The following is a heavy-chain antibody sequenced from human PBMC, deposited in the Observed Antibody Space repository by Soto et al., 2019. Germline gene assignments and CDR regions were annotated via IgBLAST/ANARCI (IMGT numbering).Heavy chain of an antibody. CDR3: AREDAARIERWFDA. CDR2: IYSSGST. Sequence: QVQLQESGPRLVKPSQTLSLSCAVSGGSIISASYSWNWIRQSPGRGLEWIGHIYSSGSTYYNPSLKRRVSIAVDTSNNQVSLKLTSVTAADTAVYFCAREDAARIERWFDAWGQGILVSVSS. D-gene: IGHD6-6*01. V-gene: IGHV4-31*11. CDR1: GGSIISASYS. J-gene: IGHJ5*02.